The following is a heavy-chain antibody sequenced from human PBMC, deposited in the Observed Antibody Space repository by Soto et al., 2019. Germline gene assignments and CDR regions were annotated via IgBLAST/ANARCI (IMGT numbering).Heavy chain of an antibody. CDR3: ARDLTGDHRVGAFDI. CDR2: INPNSGGT. V-gene: IGHV1-2*04. CDR1: GYTFTGYY. Sequence: ASVKVSCKASGYTFTGYYMHWVRQAPGQGLEWMGWINPNSGGTNYAQKFQGWVTMTRDTSISTAYMELSRLRSDDTAVYYCARDLTGDHRVGAFDIWGQGTMVTVSS. J-gene: IGHJ3*02. D-gene: IGHD7-27*01.